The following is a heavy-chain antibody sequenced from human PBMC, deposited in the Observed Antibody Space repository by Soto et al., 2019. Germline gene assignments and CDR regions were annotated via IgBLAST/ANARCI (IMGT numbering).Heavy chain of an antibody. Sequence: SETLSLTCAVSGGSISSGGYSWSWIRQPPGKGLEWIGYIYHSGSTYYNPSLKSRVTISVDTSKNQFSLKLSSVTAADTAVYYCARLGSGYVKPNYYYYGMDVWGQGATVTVSS. CDR3: ARLGSGYVKPNYYYYGMDV. D-gene: IGHD5-12*01. CDR2: IYHSGST. J-gene: IGHJ6*02. CDR1: GGSISSGGYS. V-gene: IGHV4-30-2*03.